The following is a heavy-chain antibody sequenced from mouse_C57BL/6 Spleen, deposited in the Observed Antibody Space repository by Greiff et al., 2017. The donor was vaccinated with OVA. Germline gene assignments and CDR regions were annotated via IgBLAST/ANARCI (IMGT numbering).Heavy chain of an antibody. D-gene: IGHD1-1*01. Sequence: EVKLEESGGGLVQPGGSMKLSCAASGFTFSDAWMDWVRQSPEKGLEWVAEIRNKANNHATYYAESVKGRFTISRDDSKSSVYLQMNSLRAEDTCIYYGTSLTTVVAVPCAMDYWGQGTSVTVSS. CDR2: IRNKANNHAT. CDR1: GFTFSDAW. V-gene: IGHV6-6*01. CDR3: TSLTTVVAVPCAMDY. J-gene: IGHJ4*01.